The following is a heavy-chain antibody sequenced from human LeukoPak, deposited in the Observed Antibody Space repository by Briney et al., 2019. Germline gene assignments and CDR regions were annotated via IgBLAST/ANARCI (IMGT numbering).Heavy chain of an antibody. V-gene: IGHV4-59*01. CDR1: GDSIGSYY. CDR2: VYYTGST. D-gene: IGHD5-12*01. Sequence: SGTLSLTCTVSGDSIGSYYWSWIRQPPGKELEWIGYVYYTGSTNYNPSLKSRVTISVDTSKNQFSLKLRSVTAADTAIYYCARGYNFIYYFDYWGQGSLATVSS. J-gene: IGHJ4*02. CDR3: ARGYNFIYYFDY.